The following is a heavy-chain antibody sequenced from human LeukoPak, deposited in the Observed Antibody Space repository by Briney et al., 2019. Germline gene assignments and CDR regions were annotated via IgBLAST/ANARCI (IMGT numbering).Heavy chain of an antibody. CDR1: GYTFTRYG. CDR2: ISTYNYNT. Sequence: GASVKVSCKTSGYTFTRYGVSWVRQAPGQRLEWMGWISTYNYNTNYAQKFRGRVTLTKDTSTSTVYMELRSLRSDDTAIYYCARQVDTTMARPDYWGQGTLVTVSS. J-gene: IGHJ4*02. CDR3: ARQVDTTMARPDY. D-gene: IGHD5-18*01. V-gene: IGHV1-18*01.